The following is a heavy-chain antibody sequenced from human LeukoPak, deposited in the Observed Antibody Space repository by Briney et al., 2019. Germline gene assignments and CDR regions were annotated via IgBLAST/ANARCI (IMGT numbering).Heavy chain of an antibody. V-gene: IGHV3-23*01. J-gene: IGHJ1*01. CDR2: ISASGGRT. CDR1: GFTFSSYD. Sequence: GGSLRLSCAASGFTFSSYDMIWVRQAPGKGLESVSAISASGGRTFYADSVKGRFTISRDDSKNTLYLQMNSLRAEDTAVYYCAKGVGTTSSHFHHWGQGTLVTVSS. CDR3: AKGVGTTSSHFHH. D-gene: IGHD1-26*01.